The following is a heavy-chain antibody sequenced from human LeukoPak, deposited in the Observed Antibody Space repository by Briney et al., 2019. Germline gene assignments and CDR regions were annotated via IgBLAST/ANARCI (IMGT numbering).Heavy chain of an antibody. CDR1: GFTFDDYA. Sequence: GGSLRLSCAASGFTFDDYAMHWVRQAPGKGLEWVSGISWNSGSIGYADSVKGRFTISRDNAKNSLHLQMNSLRAEDTALYYCAKGYRGGFWSGYYFDYWGQGTLVTVSS. CDR2: ISWNSGSI. V-gene: IGHV3-9*01. CDR3: AKGYRGGFWSGYYFDY. D-gene: IGHD3-3*01. J-gene: IGHJ4*02.